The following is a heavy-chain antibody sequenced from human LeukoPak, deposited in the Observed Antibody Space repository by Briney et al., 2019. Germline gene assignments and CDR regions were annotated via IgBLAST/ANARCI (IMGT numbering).Heavy chain of an antibody. J-gene: IGHJ4*02. CDR2: ISWNSGSI. Sequence: GGSLRLSCAASGFNLYDYAMDCVRQAPGKGLEGVSGISWNSGSIGYADSVKGRFTISRDKAKNSLFLEMNNLRVEDTALYYCAKSGGVVVGVYFDYWGQGTLVTVSS. CDR1: GFNLYDYA. D-gene: IGHD2-15*01. CDR3: AKSGGVVVGVYFDY. V-gene: IGHV3-9*01.